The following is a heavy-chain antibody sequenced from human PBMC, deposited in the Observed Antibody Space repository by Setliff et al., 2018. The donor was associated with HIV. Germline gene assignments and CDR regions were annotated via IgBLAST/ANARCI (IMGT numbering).Heavy chain of an antibody. CDR2: ICYSATT. Sequence: SETLSLTCTVSGGSIGSYCWSWIRQPPGKGLEWIGTICYSATTNYNPSLKNRVAISVDTSKNQFSLKLSSVTPADTAVYYCARRSGAAVFYYFDYWGQGTLVTVSS. CDR3: ARRSGAAVFYYFDY. J-gene: IGHJ4*02. V-gene: IGHV4-59*01. D-gene: IGHD6-13*01. CDR1: GGSIGSYC.